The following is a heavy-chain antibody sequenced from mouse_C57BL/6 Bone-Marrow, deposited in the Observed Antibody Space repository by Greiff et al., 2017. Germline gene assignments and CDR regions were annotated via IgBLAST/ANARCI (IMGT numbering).Heavy chain of an antibody. V-gene: IGHV7-1*01. CDR3: ARDAEGLYWYFDV. D-gene: IGHD3-1*01. J-gene: IGHJ1*03. CDR1: GFTFSDFY. Sequence: EVMLVESGGGLVQSGRSLRLSCATSGFTFSDFYMEWVRQAPGKGLEWIAASRNKANDYTTEYSASVKGRFIVSRDTSQSILYLQMNALRAEDTAIYYCARDAEGLYWYFDVWGTGTTVTVSS. CDR2: SRNKANDYTT.